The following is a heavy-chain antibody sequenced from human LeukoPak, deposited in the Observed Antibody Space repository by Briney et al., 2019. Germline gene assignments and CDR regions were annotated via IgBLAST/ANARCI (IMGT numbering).Heavy chain of an antibody. CDR3: TRDKPMYYYDSSGRKYFDY. D-gene: IGHD3-22*01. J-gene: IGHJ4*02. Sequence: PGGSLRLSCAASGFTFSSYAMSWVRQAPGKGLEWVGFIRSKAYGGTTGYAASVKGRFTISRDDSKSIAYLQMNSLKTEDTAVYYCTRDKPMYYYDSSGRKYFDYWGQGTLVTVSS. CDR2: IRSKAYGGTT. V-gene: IGHV3-49*04. CDR1: GFTFSSYA.